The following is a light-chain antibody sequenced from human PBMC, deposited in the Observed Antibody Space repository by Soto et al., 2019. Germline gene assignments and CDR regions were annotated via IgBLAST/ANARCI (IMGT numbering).Light chain of an antibody. V-gene: IGKV1-39*01. CDR1: QSISSY. CDR2: AAS. Sequence: DIQMTQSPSSLSASVGDRVTITCRASQSISSYLNWYQQKPGKAPKLLIYAASSLQSGVPTRFSGSGSGTDFTLTISSLQPEDFAPYYWQKIYSTPCTFGQGTKVEIK. J-gene: IGKJ1*01. CDR3: QKIYSTPCT.